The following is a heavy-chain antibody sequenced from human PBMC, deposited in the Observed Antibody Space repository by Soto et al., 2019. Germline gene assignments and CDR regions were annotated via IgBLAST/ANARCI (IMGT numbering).Heavy chain of an antibody. J-gene: IGHJ5*02. Sequence: QLQLRESGPGLVKPSETLSLTCTVSGGSISSSNYYWAWIRQSPGKGLEGIGSVYYNGFTYYNPSLKSPVTISVDTSKNRFSLTLTSVTAADTAVYYCARMGDFCSGPGGLDPWGQGTLVTVSS. CDR2: VYYNGFT. D-gene: IGHD3-3*01. CDR1: GGSISSSNYY. CDR3: ARMGDFCSGPGGLDP. V-gene: IGHV4-39*01.